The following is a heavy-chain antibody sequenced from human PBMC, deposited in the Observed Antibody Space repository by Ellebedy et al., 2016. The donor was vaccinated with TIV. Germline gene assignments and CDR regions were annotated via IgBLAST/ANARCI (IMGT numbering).Heavy chain of an antibody. CDR2: ITAADET. V-gene: IGHV3-23*01. CDR3: ARGSVEWLLYVEW. Sequence: GESLKISCTASGFSFSNYAMSWVRQAPGQGLEWVSAITAADETHYAGSVRGRFTISRDNSKNTVFLQMNSLRAEDTAVYYCARGSVEWLLYVEWWGQGALVTVSS. J-gene: IGHJ4*02. CDR1: GFSFSNYA. D-gene: IGHD3-3*01.